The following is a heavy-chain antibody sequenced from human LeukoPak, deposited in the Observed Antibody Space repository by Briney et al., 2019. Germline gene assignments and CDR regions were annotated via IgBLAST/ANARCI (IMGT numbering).Heavy chain of an antibody. Sequence: ASVKVSCKASGYTFTSYGISWVRQAPGQGLEWMGWISAYNGNTNYAQKLQGRVTMTTDTSTRTAYMELRSLRSDDTAVYYCAVGGGWYYYYGMDVWGQGTTVTVSS. CDR3: AVGGGWYYYYGMDV. CDR2: ISAYNGNT. CDR1: GYTFTSYG. V-gene: IGHV1-18*01. D-gene: IGHD6-19*01. J-gene: IGHJ6*02.